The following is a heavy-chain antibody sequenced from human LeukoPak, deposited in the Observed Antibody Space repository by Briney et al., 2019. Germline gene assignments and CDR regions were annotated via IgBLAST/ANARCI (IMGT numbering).Heavy chain of an antibody. CDR1: GYTFTSYG. Sequence: GASVTVSFQSSGYTFTSYGISWVRQAPGQGREGMGWSSAYNGNTNYAQKLQGRVTMTTDTSTSTAYMELRSLRSDDTAVYDCARRGSQNLGMDVWGQGTTVTVSS. V-gene: IGHV1-18*01. CDR3: ARRGSQNLGMDV. D-gene: IGHD2-15*01. J-gene: IGHJ6*02. CDR2: SSAYNGNT.